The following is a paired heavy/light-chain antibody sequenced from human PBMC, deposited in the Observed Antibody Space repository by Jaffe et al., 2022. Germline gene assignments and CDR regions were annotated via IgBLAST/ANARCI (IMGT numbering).Light chain of an antibody. CDR3: MQALQTPYT. Sequence: DIVMTQSPLSLPVTPGEPASISCRSGQSLLHGNGYNYLDWYLQKPGQSPQLLIYLGSYRASGVPDRFSGSTSGTDFTLKISRVEAEDVGVYYCMQALQTPYTFGQGTKLEIK. CDR2: LGS. V-gene: IGKV2-28*01. J-gene: IGKJ2*01. CDR1: QSLLHGNGYNY.
Heavy chain of an antibody. Sequence: QVQLQESGPGLVKPSETLSLTCTVSGGSISNYYWSWIRQPPGKGLEWIGYIYYTGSTNYNPSLKSRVTISLDTSTNQFSLKLSSVTAADTAVYYCAGRIAAGYSWGQGTLVTVSS. D-gene: IGHD6-25*01. CDR2: IYYTGST. V-gene: IGHV4-59*01. J-gene: IGHJ4*02. CDR1: GGSISNYY. CDR3: AGRIAAGYS.